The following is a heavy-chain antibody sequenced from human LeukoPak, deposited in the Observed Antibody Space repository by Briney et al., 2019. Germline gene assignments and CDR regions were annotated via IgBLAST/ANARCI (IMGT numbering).Heavy chain of an antibody. J-gene: IGHJ4*02. CDR3: TRDTYYDYVWGSYRYPFFDY. Sequence: GGSLRLSCTASGFTFGDYAMSWVRQAPGKGREWVGFIRSKAYGGTTEYAASVKGRFTISRDDSKSIAYLQMNSLKTEDTAVYYCTRDTYYDYVWGSYRYPFFDYWGQGTLVTVSS. D-gene: IGHD3-16*02. CDR2: IRSKAYGGTT. CDR1: GFTFGDYA. V-gene: IGHV3-49*04.